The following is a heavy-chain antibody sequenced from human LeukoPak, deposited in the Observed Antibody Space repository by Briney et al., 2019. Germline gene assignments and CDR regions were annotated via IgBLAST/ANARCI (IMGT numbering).Heavy chain of an antibody. CDR2: IRSKANSYAT. Sequence: GGSLRLSCAASGFTFSGSAMHWVRQASGKGLERVGRIRSKANSYATAYAASVKGRFTISRDDSKNTAYLQMNSLTTEDTAVYYCTRPGYDGFDYWGQGTLVTVSS. CDR1: GFTFSGSA. J-gene: IGHJ4*02. D-gene: IGHD5-12*01. V-gene: IGHV3-73*01. CDR3: TRPGYDGFDY.